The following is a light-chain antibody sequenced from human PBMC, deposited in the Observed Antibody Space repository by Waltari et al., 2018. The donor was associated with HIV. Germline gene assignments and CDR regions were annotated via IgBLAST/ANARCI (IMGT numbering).Light chain of an antibody. CDR3: QLYGSTPPMYT. CDR1: QSVNSKY. V-gene: IGKV3-20*01. CDR2: GAF. J-gene: IGKJ2*01. Sequence: EIVLTQSPGTLSLSPGDRATLSCRASQSVNSKYLAWYQKKPGQPPRLLIYGAFNRANGIPDRFSGRASGTDFTLTISRLEPEDFAVYYCQLYGSTPPMYTFGQGTKLEIK.